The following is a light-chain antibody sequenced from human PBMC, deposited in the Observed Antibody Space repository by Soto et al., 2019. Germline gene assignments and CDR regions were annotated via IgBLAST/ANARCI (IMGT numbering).Light chain of an antibody. CDR1: SSDVGSYNL. V-gene: IGLV2-23*01. CDR3: CSYAGSSTV. Sequence: QSALTQPASVSGSPGQSITISCTGTSSDVGSYNLVSWYQQHPGKAPKLMIYEGSKRPSGVPNRFSGSKSGNTASLTISGLQAEDDADYYCCSYAGSSTVFGGGTKLTVL. CDR2: EGS. J-gene: IGLJ2*01.